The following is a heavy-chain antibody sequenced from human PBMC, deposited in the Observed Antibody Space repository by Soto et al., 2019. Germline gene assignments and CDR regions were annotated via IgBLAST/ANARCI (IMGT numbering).Heavy chain of an antibody. D-gene: IGHD4-17*01. Sequence: EVQLVESGGGLVQPVGSLRLSCAASVFTFSSYWMHWVRQAPGKGLVWVSRINSDGSSTSYADSVKGRFTISRDNAKNTLYLQMNRLRAEDTAVYYCARGGATVTTTTRYWGQGTMVTVSS. V-gene: IGHV3-74*01. CDR2: INSDGSST. CDR3: ARGGATVTTTTRY. J-gene: IGHJ4*02. CDR1: VFTFSSYW.